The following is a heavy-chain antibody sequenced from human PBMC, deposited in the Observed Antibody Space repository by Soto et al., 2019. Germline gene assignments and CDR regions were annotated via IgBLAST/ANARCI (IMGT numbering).Heavy chain of an antibody. D-gene: IGHD1-26*01. CDR1: GYTFTSYC. CDR3: ARDRPWELLHTGSYYYYGMDV. V-gene: IGHV1-18*01. Sequence: GASVKVSCKASGYTFTSYCISWVRQAPGQGLEWMGWISAYNGNTNYAQKLQGRVTMTTDTSTSTAYMELRSLRSDDTAVYYCARDRPWELLHTGSYYYYGMDVWGQGTTVTVSS. J-gene: IGHJ6*02. CDR2: ISAYNGNT.